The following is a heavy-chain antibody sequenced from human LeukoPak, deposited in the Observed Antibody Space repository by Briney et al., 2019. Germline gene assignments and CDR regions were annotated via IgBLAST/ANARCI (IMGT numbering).Heavy chain of an antibody. D-gene: IGHD3-10*01. CDR3: ARGGRLSRYGSRRRGPNWFDP. J-gene: IGHJ5*02. V-gene: IGHV4-34*01. CDR1: GGSFSGYY. CDR2: INHSGST. Sequence: PSETLSLTCAVYGGSFSGYYWSWIRQPPGKGLEWIGEINHSGSTNYNPSLKSRVTISVDTSKNQFSLKLSSVTAADTAVYYCARGGRLSRYGSRRRGPNWFDPWGQGTLVTVSS.